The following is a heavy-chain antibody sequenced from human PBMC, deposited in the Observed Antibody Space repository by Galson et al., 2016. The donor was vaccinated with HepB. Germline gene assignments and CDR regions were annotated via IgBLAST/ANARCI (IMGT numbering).Heavy chain of an antibody. CDR3: AREAMVHGAAHFDY. J-gene: IGHJ4*02. D-gene: IGHD5-18*01. CDR2: WYYRGSP. V-gene: IGHV4-39*01. Sequence: SETLSLTCTVSGGSISSSSFYWGWIRQPPGKGLEWIGSWYYRGSPFYNPALRSRVSISVDASKNQLSLQVNSVSAADTAVYHCAREAMVHGAAHFDYWGLGILVTVSS. CDR1: GGSISSSSFY.